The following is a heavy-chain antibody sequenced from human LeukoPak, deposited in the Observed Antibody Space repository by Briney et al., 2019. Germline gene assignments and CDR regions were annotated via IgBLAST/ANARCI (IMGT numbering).Heavy chain of an antibody. CDR1: GGSIRDYQ. J-gene: IGHJ2*01. Sequence: PSETLSLTCAVSGGSIRDYQWSWIRQPPGKGLEWIGHINTNGRTDYNPSLRSRVTISVDTSKNQFSLKLSSVTAADTAVYYCARDASETYYGFWSGYYGGMVFDLWGRGTLVTVSS. D-gene: IGHD3-3*01. CDR3: ARDASETYYGFWSGYYGGMVFDL. CDR2: INTNGRT. V-gene: IGHV4-59*01.